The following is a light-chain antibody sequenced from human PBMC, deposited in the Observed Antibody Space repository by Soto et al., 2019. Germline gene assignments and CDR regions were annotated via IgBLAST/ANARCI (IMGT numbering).Light chain of an antibody. Sequence: EVVVTQSPGTLSLSPGERATLSCRASQSVSSSLAWYQQKTGQAPRLLISGASSRATGIPDRFSGSGSETDFTLTISRLEPEDFALYYCQQYGGSPITFGQGTRLEIK. V-gene: IGKV3-20*01. CDR1: QSVSSS. CDR2: GAS. CDR3: QQYGGSPIT. J-gene: IGKJ5*01.